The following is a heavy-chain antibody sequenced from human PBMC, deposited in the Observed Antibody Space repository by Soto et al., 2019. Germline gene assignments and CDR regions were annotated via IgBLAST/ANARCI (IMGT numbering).Heavy chain of an antibody. D-gene: IGHD1-1*01. Sequence: QRLSCAVSGFICSSYDMSWVRQAPGKGLEWVSTILVGGSTHYEDSVKGRFTISRDTSKNTVYLQMNSLTAGDTAFYYCAKATATSGGAFEIYGQGTMVTVSS. V-gene: IGHV3-23*01. CDR3: AKATATSGGAFEI. J-gene: IGHJ3*02. CDR2: ILVGGST. CDR1: GFICSSYD.